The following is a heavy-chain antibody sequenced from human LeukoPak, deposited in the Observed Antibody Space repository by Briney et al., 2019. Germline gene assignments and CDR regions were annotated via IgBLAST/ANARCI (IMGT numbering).Heavy chain of an antibody. J-gene: IGHJ4*02. CDR1: GFTFSSYG. D-gene: IGHD1-26*01. CDR3: AKGSHFDERMGYGIDDY. CDR2: ISGSGSKT. V-gene: IGHV3-23*01. Sequence: SGGSLRLSCAASGFTFSSYGMHWVRQAPGKGLEWVSAISGSGSKTYYADSVKGRFTISRDKSKNTLYLQMNRLRGEDKAIYYCAKGSHFDERMGYGIDDYWGQGTLVAVSS.